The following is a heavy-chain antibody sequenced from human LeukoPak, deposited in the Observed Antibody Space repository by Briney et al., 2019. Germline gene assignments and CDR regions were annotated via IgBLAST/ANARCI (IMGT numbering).Heavy chain of an antibody. Sequence: GRSLRLSCAASGFTFDDYAMHWVRQAPGKGLEWVSGISWNSGSIGYADSVKGRFTISRDNSKNTLYLQMNSLRAEDTAVYYCARSSLGTIFGVAEHAFDIWGQGTMVTVSS. CDR2: ISWNSGSI. V-gene: IGHV3-9*01. J-gene: IGHJ3*02. D-gene: IGHD3-3*01. CDR3: ARSSLGTIFGVAEHAFDI. CDR1: GFTFDDYA.